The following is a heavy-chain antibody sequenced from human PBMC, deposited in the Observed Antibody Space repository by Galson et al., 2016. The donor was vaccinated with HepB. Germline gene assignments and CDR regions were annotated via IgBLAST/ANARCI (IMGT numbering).Heavy chain of an antibody. J-gene: IGHJ4*02. Sequence: ETLSLTCTVSGGSVSSGRYYWSWIRQPPGKGLEWIRYISYSGSTNYNPSLKSRVTISVDPTKNQFSLKVSSVTAADTAGYYCARGRSPYSGFHIDYWGQGTLVTVSS. CDR2: ISYSGST. CDR3: ARGRSPYSGFHIDY. V-gene: IGHV4-61*01. D-gene: IGHD5-12*01. CDR1: GGSVSSGRYY.